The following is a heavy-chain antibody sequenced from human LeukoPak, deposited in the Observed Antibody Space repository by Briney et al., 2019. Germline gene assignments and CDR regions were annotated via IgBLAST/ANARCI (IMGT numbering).Heavy chain of an antibody. CDR1: GFTFSSYS. J-gene: IGHJ4*02. V-gene: IGHV3-48*01. D-gene: IGHD3-10*01. CDR3: AKDGVHYYASGSYFDY. Sequence: GGSLRLSCAASGFTFSSYSMNWVRQAPGKGLEWVSYISSSSSTIYYADSVKGRFTISRDNSKNTLYLQMISLRAEDTAVYYCAKDGVHYYASGSYFDYWGQGTRVTVSS. CDR2: ISSSSSTI.